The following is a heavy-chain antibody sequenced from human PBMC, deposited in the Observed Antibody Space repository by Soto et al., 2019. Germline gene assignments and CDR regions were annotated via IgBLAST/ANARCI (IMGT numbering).Heavy chain of an antibody. CDR1: GFSLSTCGVG. V-gene: IGHV2-5*02. D-gene: IGHD1-7*01. CDR2: IYWDDDK. CDR3: ARRPETNYYYGMDV. Sequence: QITLKESGPTLVKPTQTLTLTCTFSGFSLSTCGVGVGWIRQPPGKALEWLALIYWDDDKRYSPSLKSRLTITKDTSKNQVVLTMTNMDPVDTATYYCARRPETNYYYGMDVWGQGTTVTVSS. J-gene: IGHJ6*02.